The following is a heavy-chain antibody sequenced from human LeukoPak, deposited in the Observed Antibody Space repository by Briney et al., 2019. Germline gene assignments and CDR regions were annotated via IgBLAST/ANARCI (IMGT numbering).Heavy chain of an antibody. V-gene: IGHV4-39*07. CDR2: IYYSGST. CDR1: GGSISSSSYY. Sequence: SETLSLTCTVSGGSISSSSYYWGWIRQPPGKGLEWIGSIYYSGSTYYNPSLKSRVTISVDTSKNQFSLKLSSVTAADTAVYYCASYSGYYHWYFDLWGRGTLVTVSS. D-gene: IGHD3-22*01. J-gene: IGHJ2*01. CDR3: ASYSGYYHWYFDL.